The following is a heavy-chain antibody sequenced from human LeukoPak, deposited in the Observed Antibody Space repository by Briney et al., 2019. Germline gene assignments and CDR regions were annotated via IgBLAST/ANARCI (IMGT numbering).Heavy chain of an antibody. CDR3: ASGKWFGELPYPFDP. V-gene: IGHV4-61*02. J-gene: IGHJ5*02. CDR1: GGSISSGGYY. Sequence: SETLSLTCTVSGGSISSGGYYWSWIRQHPGKGLEWIGRIYTSGSTNYNPSLKSRVTMSVDTSKNQFSLKLSSVTAADTAVYYCASGKWFGELPYPFDPWGQGTLVTVSS. CDR2: IYTSGST. D-gene: IGHD3-10*01.